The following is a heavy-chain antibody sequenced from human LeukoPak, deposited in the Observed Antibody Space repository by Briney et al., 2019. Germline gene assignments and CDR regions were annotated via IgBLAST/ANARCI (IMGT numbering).Heavy chain of an antibody. V-gene: IGHV4-34*01. CDR3: ARGRLKQWLVRYADYYYGMDV. D-gene: IGHD6-19*01. J-gene: IGHJ6*02. Sequence: KPSETLSLTCAVYGGSFSGYYWSWIRQPPGKGLEWIGEINHSGSTNYSPSLKGRVTISVDTSKNQFSLKLSSVTAADTAVYYCARGRLKQWLVRYADYYYGMDVWGQGTTVTVSS. CDR1: GGSFSGYY. CDR2: INHSGST.